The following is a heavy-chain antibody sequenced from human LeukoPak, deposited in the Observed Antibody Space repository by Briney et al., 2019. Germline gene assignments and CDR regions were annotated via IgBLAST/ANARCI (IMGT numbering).Heavy chain of an antibody. CDR2: IYHSGST. V-gene: IGHV4-4*02. CDR1: GGSISSSNW. CDR3: ARGSSYGDSRESAFDI. D-gene: IGHD4-17*01. J-gene: IGHJ3*02. Sequence: SETLSLTCAVSGGSISSSNWWSWVRQPPGKGLEWIGEIYHSGSTNYNLSLKSRVTISVDKSKNQFSLKLNSVTAADTAVYYCARGSSYGDSRESAFDIWGQGTMVTVSS.